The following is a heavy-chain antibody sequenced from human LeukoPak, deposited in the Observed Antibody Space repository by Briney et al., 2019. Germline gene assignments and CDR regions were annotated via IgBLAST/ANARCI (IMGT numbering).Heavy chain of an antibody. CDR3: ARHAVVWFDP. CDR2: IYYSGST. Sequence: PSETLSLTCTASGGSISSSSYYWGWIRQPPGKGLEWIGSIYYSGSTYYNPSLKSRVTISVDTSKNQFSLKLSSVTAADTAVYYCARHAVVWFDPWGQGTLVTVSS. CDR1: GGSISSSSYY. V-gene: IGHV4-39*01. D-gene: IGHD4-23*01. J-gene: IGHJ5*02.